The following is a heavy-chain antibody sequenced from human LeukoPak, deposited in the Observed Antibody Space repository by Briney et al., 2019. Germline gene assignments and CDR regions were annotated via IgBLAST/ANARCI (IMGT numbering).Heavy chain of an antibody. CDR2: INTGNGNT. D-gene: IGHD6-13*01. Sequence: ASVKVSCKASGYTFTYYAMHWVRQAPGQRLEWMGWINTGNGNTKYSRNFQDRVTVTRGTSASTGYMELSSLRSENTAVYYCARPAGRLGSSVLPPDYWGQGTLVTVSS. CDR3: ARPAGRLGSSVLPPDY. CDR1: GYTFTYYA. V-gene: IGHV1-3*04. J-gene: IGHJ4*02.